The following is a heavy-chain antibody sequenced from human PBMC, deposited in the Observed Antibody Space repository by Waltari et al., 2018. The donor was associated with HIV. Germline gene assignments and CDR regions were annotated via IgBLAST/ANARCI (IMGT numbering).Heavy chain of an antibody. Sequence: QVQLHESGPGMVQPSETLSLTCAVSGYSISSDYYWGWIRQPPGKGLEWIGSASRSGSTYYSPSLKSRVTISLDTSKNQFSLKLNSVAAADTAVYYCGSGSRRGHSHGIDYWGQGTLVTVSS. CDR1: GYSISSDYY. D-gene: IGHD5-18*01. CDR3: GSGSRRGHSHGIDY. J-gene: IGHJ4*02. CDR2: ASRSGST. V-gene: IGHV4-38-2*01.